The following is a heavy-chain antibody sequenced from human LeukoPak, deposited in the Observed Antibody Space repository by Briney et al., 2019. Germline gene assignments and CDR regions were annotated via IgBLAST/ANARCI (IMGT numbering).Heavy chain of an antibody. V-gene: IGHV4-59*01. CDR1: DGSISSYY. Sequence: SETLSLTCTVSDGSISSYYWSWIRQPPGKGLEWIGYIYYSGSTNYNPSLKSRVTISVDTSKNQFSLKLSSVTAADTAVYYCARGYSYGQYYFDYWGQGTLVTVSS. D-gene: IGHD5-18*01. J-gene: IGHJ4*02. CDR2: IYYSGST. CDR3: ARGYSYGQYYFDY.